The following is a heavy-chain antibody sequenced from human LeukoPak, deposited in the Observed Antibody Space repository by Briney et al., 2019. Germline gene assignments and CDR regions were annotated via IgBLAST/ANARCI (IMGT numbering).Heavy chain of an antibody. D-gene: IGHD6-19*01. CDR3: ARGATGLAVAGTTLDY. CDR2: ISSSSSYI. J-gene: IGHJ4*02. Sequence: GGSLRLSCAASGFTFSSYGMHWVRQAPGKGLEWVSSISSSSSYIYYADSVKGRFTISRDNAKNSLYLQMNSLRAEDTAVYYCARGATGLAVAGTTLDYWGQGTLVTVSS. CDR1: GFTFSSYG. V-gene: IGHV3-21*01.